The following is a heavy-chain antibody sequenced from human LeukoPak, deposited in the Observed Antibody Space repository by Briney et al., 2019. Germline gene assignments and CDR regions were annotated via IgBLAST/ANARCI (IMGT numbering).Heavy chain of an antibody. V-gene: IGHV3-43*01. CDR2: ITWDGSTT. J-gene: IGHJ4*02. Sequence: GGSLRLFCAASGFTFDDFTLHWLRQAPGKSLEWVSLITWDGSTTYYTDSVKGRFTISRDNTKNALFLQMNSLTKEDTAFYSCAKGGVVTAVVYYLDYWGQGTLVTVSS. CDR3: AKGGVVTAVVYYLDY. D-gene: IGHD2-21*02. CDR1: GFTFDDFT.